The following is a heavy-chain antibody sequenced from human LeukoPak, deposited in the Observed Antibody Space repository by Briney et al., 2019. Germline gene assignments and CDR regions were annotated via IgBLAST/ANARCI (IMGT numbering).Heavy chain of an antibody. V-gene: IGHV3-74*01. J-gene: IGHJ5*02. D-gene: IGHD3-10*01. CDR2: INSDGSST. CDR3: ASRSRWFGDRPGFDP. Sequence: PGGSLRLSCAASGFTFSSYAMSWVRQAPGKGLVWVSRINSDGSSTSYADSVKGRFTISRDNAKNTLYLQMNSLRAEDTAVYYCASRSRWFGDRPGFDPWGQGTLVTVSS. CDR1: GFTFSSYA.